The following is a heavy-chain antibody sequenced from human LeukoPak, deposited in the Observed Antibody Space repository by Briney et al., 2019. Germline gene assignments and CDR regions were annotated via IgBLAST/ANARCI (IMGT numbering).Heavy chain of an antibody. J-gene: IGHJ4*02. CDR2: INHSGGT. V-gene: IGHV4-34*01. CDR1: GGSFSGYY. Sequence: PSETLSLTCAVYGGSFSGYYWTWIRQPPGKGLEWIGEINHSGGTNYNPSPKSRVTISVDTSKNHFSLKLSSVTAADTAVYYCARGHPLRDYWGRETLVTVSS. D-gene: IGHD2-21*02. CDR3: ARGHPLRDY.